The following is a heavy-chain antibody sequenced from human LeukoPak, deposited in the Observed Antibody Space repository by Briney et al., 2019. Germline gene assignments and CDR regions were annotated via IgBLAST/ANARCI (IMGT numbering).Heavy chain of an antibody. CDR3: ARDSGLTGYLWYFDY. CDR1: GYTFTGYY. V-gene: IGHV1-46*01. D-gene: IGHD6-25*01. J-gene: IGHJ4*02. CDR2: INPSGGST. Sequence: ASVKVSCKASGYTFTGYYMHWVRQAPGQGLEWMGIINPSGGSTSYAQKFQGRVTMTRDTSTSTVYMELSSLRSEDTAVYYCARDSGLTGYLWYFDYWGQGTLVTVSS.